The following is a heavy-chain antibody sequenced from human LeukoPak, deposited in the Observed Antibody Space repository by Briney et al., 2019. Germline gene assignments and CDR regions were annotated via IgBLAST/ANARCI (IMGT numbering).Heavy chain of an antibody. CDR1: GGSISSSSYY. CDR2: IYHSGST. J-gene: IGHJ3*02. Sequence: SETLSLTCTVSGGSISSSSYYWGWIRQPPGKGLEWIGSIYHSGSTYYSPSLESRVIISVDKSKNQFSLKLVSVTAADTAFYYCARVYGDYINDAFDIWGQGTMVTVSS. CDR3: ARVYGDYINDAFDI. D-gene: IGHD4-17*01. V-gene: IGHV4-39*07.